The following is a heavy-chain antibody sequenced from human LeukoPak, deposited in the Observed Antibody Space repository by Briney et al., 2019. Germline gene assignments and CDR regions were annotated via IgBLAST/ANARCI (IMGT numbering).Heavy chain of an antibody. V-gene: IGHV3-7*01. J-gene: IGHJ6*03. D-gene: IGHD4-11*01. CDR2: IKQDGSEK. CDR3: TRVEETATTAAIIRKYSYYYYYMDV. CDR1: GFTFTTYR. Sequence: GGSLRLSCAASGFTFTTYRMSWVRQAPGKGLEWVANIKQDGSEKHYVDSVRGRFTISRDNAKNSLYLQMSSLRAEDTAVYYCTRVEETATTAAIIRKYSYYYYYMDVWGKGNTVTVSS.